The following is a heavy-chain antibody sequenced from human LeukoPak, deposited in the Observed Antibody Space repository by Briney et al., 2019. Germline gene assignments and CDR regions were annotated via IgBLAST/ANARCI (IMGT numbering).Heavy chain of an antibody. J-gene: IGHJ6*02. CDR3: AGPCGRRYYYYCYGMDG. CDR1: GFTFSSYG. D-gene: IGHD4-17*01. Sequence: GGSLRLSCAASGFTFSSYGTHWVRHAPGKGLEWVAFIWYGGSNKYKAESVKGRFTISIDNSKNTLYMQMNSLRAEDTVVYYCAGPCGRRYYYYCYGMDGWGQGTTVTVSS. V-gene: IGHV3-33*01. CDR2: IWYGGSNK.